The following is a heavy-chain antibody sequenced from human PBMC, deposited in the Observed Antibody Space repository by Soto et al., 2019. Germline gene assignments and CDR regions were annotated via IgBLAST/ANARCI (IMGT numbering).Heavy chain of an antibody. CDR3: ARLPHYGDPKAGI. CDR2: LYNTGST. Sequence: PSETLSLTCTVSGASISRYYWSWIRQSPGKGLEWIGYLYNTGSTNYNPSLKSRVTISVDTSKNQFSLKLSSVTAADTAVYYCARLPHYGDPKAGIWGRGTLVTVSS. CDR1: GASISRYY. V-gene: IGHV4-4*08. D-gene: IGHD4-17*01. J-gene: IGHJ4*02.